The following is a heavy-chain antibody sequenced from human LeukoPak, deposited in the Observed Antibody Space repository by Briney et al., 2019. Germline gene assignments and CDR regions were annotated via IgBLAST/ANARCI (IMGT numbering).Heavy chain of an antibody. CDR2: MCTGGTT. CDR1: GLTVSSNY. J-gene: IGHJ4*02. D-gene: IGHD1-1*01. Sequence: GGSLRLSCEASGLTVSSNYMTWVRQAPGKGLEWVSVMCTGGTTSYADSVKGRFTISRDNSKNTLFLQMDSLRVEDTAVYYCARGQLRAFDYWGQGTLVTVAS. CDR3: ARGQLRAFDY. V-gene: IGHV3-53*01.